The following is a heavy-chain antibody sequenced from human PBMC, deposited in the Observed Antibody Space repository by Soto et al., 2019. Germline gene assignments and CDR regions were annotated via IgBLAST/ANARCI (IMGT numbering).Heavy chain of an antibody. J-gene: IGHJ4*02. CDR3: GSSSSGRDFDY. D-gene: IGHD6-6*01. V-gene: IGHV4-30-4*01. CDR2: IYYSGST. CDR1: GGSISSGDYY. Sequence: QVQLQESGPGLVKPSQTLSLTCTVSGGSISSGDYYWSWIRQPPGKGLEWIGYIYYSGSTYYNPSLKSXXTXSXXTSKNPFSLKLSSVTAADTAVYYCGSSSSGRDFDYWGQGTLVTVSS.